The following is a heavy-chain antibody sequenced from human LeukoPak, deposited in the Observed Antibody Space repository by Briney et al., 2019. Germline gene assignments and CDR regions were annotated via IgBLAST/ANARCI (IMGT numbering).Heavy chain of an antibody. J-gene: IGHJ4*02. V-gene: IGHV3-30*02. Sequence: GGSLRLSCAASGFTFSSYSMYWVRQAPGKGLEWLAFISYDGSNTYYADSVKGRFTVSRDDSKSTLYLQMNSLRADDTAVYYCAKDGSSYYYIYYWGQGTLVTVSS. D-gene: IGHD3-22*01. CDR1: GFTFSSYS. CDR2: ISYDGSNT. CDR3: AKDGSSYYYIYY.